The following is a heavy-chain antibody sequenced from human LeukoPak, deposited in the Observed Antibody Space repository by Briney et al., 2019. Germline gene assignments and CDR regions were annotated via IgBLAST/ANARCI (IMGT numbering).Heavy chain of an antibody. CDR3: ARADFDFWSGYSDAFGI. CDR1: GGSISNYY. V-gene: IGHV4-59*01. J-gene: IGHJ3*02. Sequence: SETLSLTCTASGGSISNYYWTWIRQPPGKGLEWIGYIYNSGSTFYNPSLKSRVTISVDTSKNQFSLNLNSVTAADTAVYYCARADFDFWSGYSDAFGIWGQGTMVTVSS. D-gene: IGHD3-3*01. CDR2: IYNSGST.